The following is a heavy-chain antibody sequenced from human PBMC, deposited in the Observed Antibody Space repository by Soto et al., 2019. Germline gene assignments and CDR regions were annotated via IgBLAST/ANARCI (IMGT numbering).Heavy chain of an antibody. Sequence: QVQLVESGGGLVKPGGSLRLSCAASKFIFSEYYMSWIRQAPGKGLEWVSYISSGSSYTNYADSVKGRYTISRDNAKNSLYLQMNSLRAEDTAVYFCARQGACSSTSCPAYYYYYAMDVGGQGTTVTVSS. D-gene: IGHD2-2*01. CDR3: ARQGACSSTSCPAYYYYYAMDV. J-gene: IGHJ6*02. V-gene: IGHV3-11*06. CDR1: KFIFSEYY. CDR2: ISSGSSYT.